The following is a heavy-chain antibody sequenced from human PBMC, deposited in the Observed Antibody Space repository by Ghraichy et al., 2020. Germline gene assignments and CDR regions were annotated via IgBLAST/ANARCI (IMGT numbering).Heavy chain of an antibody. CDR1: GDSVSSNSAA. J-gene: IGHJ4*02. D-gene: IGHD2-8*02. V-gene: IGHV6-1*01. CDR3: AREGGDCTGGVCYGTFDY. Sequence: SQTLSLTCVISGDSVSSNSAAWNWIRQSPSRGLEWLGRTYYRSKWYNDYAVSVKSRITINPDTSKNQFSLQLNSVTPEDTAVYYCAREGGDCTGGVCYGTFDYWGQGTLVTVSS. CDR2: TYYRSKWYN.